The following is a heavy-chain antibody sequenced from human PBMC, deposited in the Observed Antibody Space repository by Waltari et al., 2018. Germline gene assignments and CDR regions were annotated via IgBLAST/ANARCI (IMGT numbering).Heavy chain of an antibody. CDR3: ARAFFRYCSSTSCYHTPFDY. V-gene: IGHV3-30*01. Sequence: QVQLVESGGGVVQPGRSLRLSCAASGFTFSSYAMHWVRQAPGKGLEWVAVISYDGSNKYYADSVKGRFTISRDNSKNTLYLQMNSLRAEDTAVYYCARAFFRYCSSTSCYHTPFDYWGQGTLVTVSS. J-gene: IGHJ4*02. CDR1: GFTFSSYA. CDR2: ISYDGSNK. D-gene: IGHD2-2*01.